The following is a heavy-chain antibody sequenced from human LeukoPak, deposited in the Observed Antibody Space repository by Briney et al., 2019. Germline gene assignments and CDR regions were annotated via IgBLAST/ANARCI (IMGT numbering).Heavy chain of an antibody. V-gene: IGHV3-7*01. CDR1: GFTFSRYW. CDR3: ARTYYYDSGGYYA. CDR2: VKQDGSER. D-gene: IGHD3-22*01. J-gene: IGHJ4*02. Sequence: GGSLRLSCAASGFTFSRYWMIWVRQAPGKGLEWVANVKQDGSERYYVDSVKGRFTISRDNAKNSLYLQMNSLRAEDTAVYYCARTYYYDSGGYYAWGQGTLVTVSS.